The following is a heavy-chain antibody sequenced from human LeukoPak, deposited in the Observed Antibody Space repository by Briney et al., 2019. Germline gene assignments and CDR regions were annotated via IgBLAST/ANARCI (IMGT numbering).Heavy chain of an antibody. V-gene: IGHV4-38-2*02. CDR3: ARYYDGSGSPRFDP. J-gene: IGHJ5*02. CDR2: IHHSGGS. CDR1: GDSISSGYY. D-gene: IGHD3-22*01. Sequence: PSETLSLTCTVSGDSISSGYYWGWIRPPPGRGLEWIGSIHHSGGSYYNPSLKSRVTISVDTSKNQFSLKLSSVTAADTAVHYCARYYDGSGSPRFDPWGQGTLVTVSS.